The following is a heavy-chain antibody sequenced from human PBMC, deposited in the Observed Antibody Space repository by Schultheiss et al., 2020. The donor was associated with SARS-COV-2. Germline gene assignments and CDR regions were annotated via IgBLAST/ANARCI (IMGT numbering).Heavy chain of an antibody. J-gene: IGHJ6*03. D-gene: IGHD3-3*01. CDR2: ISGSGGST. CDR1: GFTFDDYA. V-gene: IGHV3-23*01. Sequence: GGSLRLSCAASGFTFDDYAMHWVRQAPGKGLEWVSAISGSGGSTYYADSVKGRFTISRDNSKNTLYLQMNSLRAEDTAVYYCAKAGNYDFWSGSPLYYYYYMDVWGKGTTVTVSS. CDR3: AKAGNYDFWSGSPLYYYYYMDV.